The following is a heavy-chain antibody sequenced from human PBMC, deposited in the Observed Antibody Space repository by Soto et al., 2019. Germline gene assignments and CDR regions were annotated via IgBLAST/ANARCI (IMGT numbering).Heavy chain of an antibody. Sequence: QVQLVESGGGVVQPGTSLRLSCAASGFTFSSYGMHWVRQAPGKGLEWVSVMSDNGSNKYYADSVKGRFTISRDNSKNTLYQQMNSLRAEDTAVNYYANEDVGSYGMDGWGQGTKVTASS. CDR3: ANEDVGSYGMDG. V-gene: IGHV3-30*18. CDR1: GFTFSSYG. J-gene: IGHJ6*02. D-gene: IGHD1-26*01. CDR2: MSDNGSNK.